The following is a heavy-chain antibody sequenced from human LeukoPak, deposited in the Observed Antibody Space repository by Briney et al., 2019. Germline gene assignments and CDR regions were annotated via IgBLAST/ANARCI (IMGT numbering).Heavy chain of an antibody. CDR1: GDSISNSY. Sequence: SETLSLTCTVSGDSISNSYRSWIRQSPGGGLEWIGYIYDSGNINYNPSFKRRVTISVDSSRNQFSLNLSAVTAADTAVYYCARHIQLWFHFDYWGQGTLVTVSS. V-gene: IGHV4-59*08. D-gene: IGHD5-18*01. J-gene: IGHJ4*02. CDR2: IYDSGNI. CDR3: ARHIQLWFHFDY.